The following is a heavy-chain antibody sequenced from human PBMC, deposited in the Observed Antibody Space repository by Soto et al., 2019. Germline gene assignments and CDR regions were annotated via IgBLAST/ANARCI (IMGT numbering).Heavy chain of an antibody. V-gene: IGHV3-48*02. J-gene: IGHJ3*02. CDR3: ARDPDSTGDAFDI. CDR2: ISSSSSTI. D-gene: IGHD2-15*01. Sequence: GESLKISCAASGFTFSSYSMNWVRQAPGKGLEWVSYISSSSSTIYYADSVKGRFTISRDNAKNSLYLQMNSLRDEDTAVYYCARDPDSTGDAFDIWGQGTMVTV. CDR1: GFTFSSYS.